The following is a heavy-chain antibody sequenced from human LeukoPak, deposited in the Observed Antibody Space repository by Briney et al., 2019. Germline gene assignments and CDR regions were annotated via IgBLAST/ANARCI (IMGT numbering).Heavy chain of an antibody. Sequence: ASVKVSCKASGGTFSSYAISWVRQAPGQGLEWMGGIIPIFGTANYAQKFQGGVTITTDESTSTAYMELSSLRSEDTAVYYCARGRWLQPWGYFDYWGQGTLVTVSS. V-gene: IGHV1-69*05. CDR2: IIPIFGTA. D-gene: IGHD5-24*01. CDR3: ARGRWLQPWGYFDY. CDR1: GGTFSSYA. J-gene: IGHJ4*02.